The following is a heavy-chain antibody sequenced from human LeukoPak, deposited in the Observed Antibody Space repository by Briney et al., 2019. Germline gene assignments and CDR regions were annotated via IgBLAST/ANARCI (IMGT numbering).Heavy chain of an antibody. Sequence: ASVKVSCKASGYTFTSYDINWVRQATGQGLEWMGWMNPNSGNTGYAQKFQGRVTMTRNTSISTAYMELSSLRSEDTAVYYCARGEATIPYYYYGMDVWGQGTTVTVSS. J-gene: IGHJ6*02. CDR2: MNPNSGNT. V-gene: IGHV1-8*01. CDR3: ARGEATIPYYYYGMDV. D-gene: IGHD5-12*01. CDR1: GYTFTSYD.